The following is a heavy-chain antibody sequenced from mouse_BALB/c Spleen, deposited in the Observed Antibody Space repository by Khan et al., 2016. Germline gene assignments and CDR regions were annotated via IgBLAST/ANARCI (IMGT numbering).Heavy chain of an antibody. D-gene: IGHD3-3*01. CDR2: IRSKANNHAT. Sequence: EVKLEVSGGGLVQPGGSMKLSCAASGFTFSDAWMDWVHQSPEKGLEWVAEIRSKANNHATYDAESVKGRCTISRNDTNSCVNLQKISSRAEDTGIYYRRAVYFDDWGQGTTLTVSS. CDR3: RAVYFDD. CDR1: GFTFSDAW. V-gene: IGHV6-6*01. J-gene: IGHJ2*01.